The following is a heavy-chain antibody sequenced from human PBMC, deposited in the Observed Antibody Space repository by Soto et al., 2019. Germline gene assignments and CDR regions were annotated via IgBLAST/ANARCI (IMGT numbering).Heavy chain of an antibody. CDR1: GGSISSSSYY. CDR2: IYYSGST. V-gene: IGHV4-39*01. CDR3: ARLFLFPVFDY. J-gene: IGHJ4*02. Sequence: QLQLQESGPGLVKPSETLSLTCTVSGGSISSSSYYWGWIRQPPGKGLEWIGSIYYSGSTYYNPSLKSRVTISVDTSKNQFSLKLSSVTAADTAVYYCARLFLFPVFDYWGQGTLVTVSS. D-gene: IGHD3-10*02.